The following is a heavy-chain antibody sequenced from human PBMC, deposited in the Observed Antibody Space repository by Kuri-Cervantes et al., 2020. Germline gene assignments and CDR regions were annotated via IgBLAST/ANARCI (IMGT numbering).Heavy chain of an antibody. CDR3: ARGPRWPHPYYFDY. CDR2: ISGSGGST. CDR1: GFTFSSYA. Sequence: GGSLRLSCAASGFTFSSYAMSWVRQAPGKGLEWVSAISGSGGSTYYADSVKGRFTISRDNSKNALYLQMNSLRAEDTAVYYCARGPRWPHPYYFDYWGQGTLVTVSS. V-gene: IGHV3-23*01. D-gene: IGHD4-23*01. J-gene: IGHJ4*02.